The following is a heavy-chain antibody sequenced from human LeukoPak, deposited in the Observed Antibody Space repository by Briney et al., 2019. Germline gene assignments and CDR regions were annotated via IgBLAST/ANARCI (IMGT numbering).Heavy chain of an antibody. Sequence: GESLKISCEASGYNFTNYWIDWVRQMPGKGLGWMGIIYPGDSDTRYSPSFQGHVTISADKSISTTYLQWSSLKASDTAMYYCARDILTDYFDYWGQGTLVTVSS. J-gene: IGHJ4*02. D-gene: IGHD3-9*01. CDR1: GYNFTNYW. V-gene: IGHV5-51*01. CDR3: ARDILTDYFDY. CDR2: IYPGDSDT.